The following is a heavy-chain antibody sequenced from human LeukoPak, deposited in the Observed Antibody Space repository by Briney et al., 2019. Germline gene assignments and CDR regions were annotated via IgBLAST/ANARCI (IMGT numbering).Heavy chain of an antibody. CDR2: INWNGGST. D-gene: IGHD6-19*01. CDR3: ASRSGLLHFDY. V-gene: IGHV3-20*04. J-gene: IGHJ4*02. Sequence: GGSLRLSCAASGFTFDDYGMSWVRQAPGKGLEWVSGINWNGGSTGYADSVKGRFTISGDNAKNSLYLQMNSLRAEDTALYYCASRSGLLHFDYWGQGTLVTVSS. CDR1: GFTFDDYG.